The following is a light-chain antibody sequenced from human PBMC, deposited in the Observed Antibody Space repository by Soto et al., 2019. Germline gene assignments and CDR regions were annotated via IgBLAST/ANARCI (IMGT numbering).Light chain of an antibody. Sequence: EIVLTQSPATLSLSPGERATLSCRASQSVSSYLAWYQQKPGQAPRLLIYDASNRATGIPARFSGSGSGTDFTLTVTSLEPEDFAVYYWQRRSNWLAFGGGTKVDIK. CDR1: QSVSSY. J-gene: IGKJ4*01. CDR2: DAS. V-gene: IGKV3-11*01. CDR3: QRRSNWLA.